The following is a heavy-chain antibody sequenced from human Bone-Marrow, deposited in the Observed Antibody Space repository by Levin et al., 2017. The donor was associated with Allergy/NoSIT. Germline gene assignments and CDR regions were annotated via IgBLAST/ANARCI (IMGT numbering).Heavy chain of an antibody. CDR1: GGSISSYY. D-gene: IGHD4-23*01. J-gene: IGHJ6*03. Sequence: SQTLSLTCTVSGGSISSYYWTWIRQAPEKRLEWIGYIYYNGKSNYNPSLKTRVSISIDTSKNLISLSLSSVTAADSAIYYCARAIPSGGNSYYYYYMDVWGKGITVTVSS. V-gene: IGHV4-59*01. CDR3: ARAIPSGGNSYYYYYMDV. CDR2: IYYNGKS.